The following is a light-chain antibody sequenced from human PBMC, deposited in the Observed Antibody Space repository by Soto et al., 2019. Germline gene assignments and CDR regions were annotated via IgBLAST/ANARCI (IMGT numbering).Light chain of an antibody. V-gene: IGLV2-14*03. CDR3: SSYTSTSTVEV. CDR1: SSDIGDYNY. CDR2: DVS. Sequence: QSALTQPASVSGSPGQSITISCTGTSSDIGDYNYVSWYQQYPGKAPKLMIYDVSSRPSGVSRRFSGSKSGNTASLTISGLQAEDEADYYCSSYTSTSTVEVFGTGTKLTVL. J-gene: IGLJ1*01.